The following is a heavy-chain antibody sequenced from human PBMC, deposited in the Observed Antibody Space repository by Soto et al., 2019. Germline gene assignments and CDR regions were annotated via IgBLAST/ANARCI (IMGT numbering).Heavy chain of an antibody. D-gene: IGHD3-3*02. V-gene: IGHV1-69*12. J-gene: IGHJ6*02. CDR3: ARDKDRQQLGGNYYYILDV. Sequence: QVQLVQSGSEVKKPGSSVKLSCKASGGTFSSSAISWVRQAPGQGLEWMGGIMPIFRTPDYAQKFQGRVTITADESTTTAYMELGSLRSEDTAVYFCARDKDRQQLGGNYYYILDVWGQGTTVTVSS. CDR2: IMPIFRTP. CDR1: GGTFSSSA.